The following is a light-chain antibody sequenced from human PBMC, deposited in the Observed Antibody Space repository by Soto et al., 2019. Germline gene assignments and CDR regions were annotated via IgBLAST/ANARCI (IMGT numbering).Light chain of an antibody. Sequence: QSVLTRPASVSGSPGQSIPVSCTGPRSDVGGYNSVSWYQQHPGKPPKLIIYEVSNRPSGVSVRFSGSKAGTTASLTISGPQPKGEADYDPSSNPTTSSYVFATGSK. CDR3: SSNPTTSSYV. J-gene: IGLJ1*01. CDR2: EVS. V-gene: IGLV2-14*03. CDR1: RSDVGGYNS.